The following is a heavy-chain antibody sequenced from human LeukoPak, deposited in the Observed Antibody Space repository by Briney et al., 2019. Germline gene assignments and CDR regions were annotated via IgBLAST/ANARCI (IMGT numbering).Heavy chain of an antibody. Sequence: GGSLRLSCEASGLTVSSSYMSWVRQAPGKGLEWVSVIHSGGTTFYANSVKGRFTISRDNSKNTLYLQMNNLTAEDTAVYYCGRDSKMGGTDYWGQGTLVTVSS. J-gene: IGHJ4*02. CDR1: GLTVSSSY. CDR3: GRDSKMGGTDY. V-gene: IGHV3-53*01. CDR2: IHSGGTT. D-gene: IGHD1-26*01.